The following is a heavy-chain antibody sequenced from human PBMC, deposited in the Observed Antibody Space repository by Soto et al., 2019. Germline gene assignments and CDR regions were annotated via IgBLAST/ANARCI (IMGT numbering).Heavy chain of an antibody. CDR3: ARVGPAHYNDRGGYYSPLHD. V-gene: IGHV1-69*13. D-gene: IGHD3-22*01. CDR1: GDTFSSYS. J-gene: IGHJ4*02. Sequence: SVKVSCKASGDTFSSYSINWVRQPPRQGHEWMGGIIPMFGTANYAQKFKGRVTITAGESTSTVYMELSSLRSEDTAVYYCARVGPAHYNDRGGYYSPLHDWGQGTLVTV. CDR2: IIPMFGTA.